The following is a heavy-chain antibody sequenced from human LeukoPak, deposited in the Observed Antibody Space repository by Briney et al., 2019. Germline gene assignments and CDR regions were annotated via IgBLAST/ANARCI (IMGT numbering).Heavy chain of an antibody. CDR1: GGSISSSSYY. D-gene: IGHD3-3*01. J-gene: IGHJ4*02. Sequence: SETLSLTCTVSGGSISSSSYYWGWIRQPPGKGLEWIGYIYYSGSTYYNPSLKSRVTISVDTSKNQFSLKLSSVTAADTAVYYCARSSYYDFWSGYTWGQGTLVTVSS. CDR3: ARSSYYDFWSGYT. CDR2: IYYSGST. V-gene: IGHV4-30-4*08.